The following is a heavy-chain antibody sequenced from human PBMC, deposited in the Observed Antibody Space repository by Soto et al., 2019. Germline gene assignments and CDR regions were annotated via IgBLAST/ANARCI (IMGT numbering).Heavy chain of an antibody. Sequence: GGSLRLSCVVTGFTFSSYSMNWVRQAPGKGLEWVSHISGSSTSTYYADSVKDRFTISRDNAKNSLYLQMNSLRAEDTAVYYCAKAVTTVTTVFDYWGQGTLVTVSS. D-gene: IGHD4-17*01. CDR3: AKAVTTVTTVFDY. V-gene: IGHV3-48*04. CDR1: GFTFSSYS. J-gene: IGHJ4*02. CDR2: ISGSSTST.